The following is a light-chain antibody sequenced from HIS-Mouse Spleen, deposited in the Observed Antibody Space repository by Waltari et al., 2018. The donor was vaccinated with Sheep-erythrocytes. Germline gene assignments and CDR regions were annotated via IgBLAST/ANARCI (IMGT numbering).Light chain of an antibody. CDR3: SSYTSSSTRV. J-gene: IGLJ3*02. CDR1: SSDVGSYNL. V-gene: IGLV2-14*02. Sequence: QSALTQPASVSGSPGQSITIPCTGTSSDVGSYNLVPWYQQHPGKAPKLMIYEGSKRPSGVSNRFSGSKSGNTASLTISGLQAEDEADYYCSSYTSSSTRVFGGGTKLTVL. CDR2: EGS.